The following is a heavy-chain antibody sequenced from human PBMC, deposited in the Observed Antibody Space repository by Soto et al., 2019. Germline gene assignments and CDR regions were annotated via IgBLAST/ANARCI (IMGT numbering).Heavy chain of an antibody. V-gene: IGHV4-39*01. Sequence: PSETLSLTCTVSGGSISSSSYYWGWIRQPPGKGLEWIGSIYYSGSTYYNPSLKSRVTISVDTSKNQFSLKLSSVTAADTAVYYCAVIYEGGWARAMVTVGMDVWGQGTTVTVSS. CDR1: GGSISSSSYY. J-gene: IGHJ6*02. CDR2: IYYSGST. CDR3: AVIYEGGWARAMVTVGMDV. D-gene: IGHD5-18*01.